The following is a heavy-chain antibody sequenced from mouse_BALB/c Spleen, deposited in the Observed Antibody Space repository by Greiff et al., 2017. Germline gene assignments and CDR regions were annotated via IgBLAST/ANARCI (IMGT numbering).Heavy chain of an antibody. J-gene: IGHJ3*01. CDR3: ARHHLPMITTWFAY. CDR2: ISNGGGST. Sequence: EVQVVESGGGLVQPGGSLKLSCAASGFTFSSYTMSWVRQTPEKRLEWVAYISNGGGSTYYPDTVKGRFTISRDNAKNTLYLQMSSLKSEDTAMYYCARHHLPMITTWFAYWGQGTLVTVSA. V-gene: IGHV5-12-2*01. CDR1: GFTFSSYT. D-gene: IGHD2-4*01.